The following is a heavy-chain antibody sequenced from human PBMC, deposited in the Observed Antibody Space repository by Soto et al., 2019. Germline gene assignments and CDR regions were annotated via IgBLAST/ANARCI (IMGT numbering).Heavy chain of an antibody. CDR2: IIPIFGTA. D-gene: IGHD1-1*01. CDR3: ARCLRYHWNDAYYYYYGMDV. J-gene: IGHJ6*02. V-gene: IGHV1-69*01. CDR1: GGTFSSYA. Sequence: QVQLVQSGAEVKKPGSSVKVSCKASGGTFSSYAISWVRQAPGQGLEWMGGIIPIFGTANYAQKFQGRVTITADESTSTAYMELSSLRSEDTAVYYCARCLRYHWNDAYYYYYGMDVCGQGTTVTVSS.